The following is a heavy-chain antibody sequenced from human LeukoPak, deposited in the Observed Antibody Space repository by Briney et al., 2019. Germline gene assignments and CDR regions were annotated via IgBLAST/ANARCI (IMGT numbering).Heavy chain of an antibody. CDR3: ARQKAVPRSSGSFDT. J-gene: IGHJ3*02. D-gene: IGHD4-17*01. CDR2: IYYSGST. Sequence: SETLSLTCTVSGGSISSYYWSWIRQPPGKGLEWIGYIYYSGSTNYNPSLKSRVTISVDTSKNQFSLKLSSVTAADTASYYCARQKAVPRSSGSFDTWGQGTMVTVSS. CDR1: GGSISSYY. V-gene: IGHV4-59*08.